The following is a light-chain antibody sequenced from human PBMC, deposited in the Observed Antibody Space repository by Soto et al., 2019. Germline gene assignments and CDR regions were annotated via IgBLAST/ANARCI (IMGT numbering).Light chain of an antibody. CDR3: QQYSSTPLT. V-gene: IGKV4-1*01. Sequence: DIVMTQSPDSLAVSLGERATINCKSSQSVLYSSNNKNCLAWYQQKPRQPPKLLIYWASSRESGVPDRFSGSGSGTDFTLTISTLQAEDVAVSYCQQYSSTPLTFGGGTKVDIK. CDR1: QSVLYSSNNKNC. J-gene: IGKJ4*01. CDR2: WAS.